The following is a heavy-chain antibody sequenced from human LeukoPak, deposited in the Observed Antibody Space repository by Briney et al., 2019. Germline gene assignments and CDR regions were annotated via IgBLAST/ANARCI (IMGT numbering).Heavy chain of an antibody. D-gene: IGHD3-16*01. CDR3: ARYDYVWGTRFDY. CDR1: GGSISSSSYY. Sequence: PSETLSLTCTVSGGSISSSSYYWGWIRQPPGKGLEWIGSIYYSGSTYYNPSLKSRVTISVDTSKNQFSLKLSSVTAADTAVYYCARYDYVWGTRFDYWGQGTLVTVSS. J-gene: IGHJ4*02. V-gene: IGHV4-39*07. CDR2: IYYSGST.